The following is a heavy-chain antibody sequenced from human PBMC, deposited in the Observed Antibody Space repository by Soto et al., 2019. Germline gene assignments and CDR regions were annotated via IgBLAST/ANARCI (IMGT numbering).Heavy chain of an antibody. J-gene: IGHJ4*02. CDR2: IIPIFGTA. D-gene: IGHD6-6*01. Sequence: SVKVSCNAAGGTFISYAISWVRQAPGQGLEWMGGIIPIFGTANYVQRFQGRVTITADESTSTAYMELSSLRSEDTAVYYCARDLDSSSSADYWGQGTLVTVSS. CDR3: ARDLDSSSSADY. V-gene: IGHV1-69*01. CDR1: GGTFISYA.